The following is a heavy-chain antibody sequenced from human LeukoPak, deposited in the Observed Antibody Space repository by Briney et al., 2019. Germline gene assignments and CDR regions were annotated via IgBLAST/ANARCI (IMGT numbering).Heavy chain of an antibody. Sequence: PSETLSLTCTVSGGSISSYYWSWIQQPPGKGLEWIGYIYYSGSTNCNPSLKSRVTISVDTSKNQFSLKLSSVTAADTAVYYCARGAISSGWYFDYWGQGTLVTVSS. J-gene: IGHJ4*02. CDR1: GGSISSYY. D-gene: IGHD6-19*01. CDR2: IYYSGST. CDR3: ARGAISSGWYFDY. V-gene: IGHV4-59*01.